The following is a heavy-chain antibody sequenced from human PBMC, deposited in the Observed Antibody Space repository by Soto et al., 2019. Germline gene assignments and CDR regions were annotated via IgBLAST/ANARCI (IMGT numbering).Heavy chain of an antibody. CDR3: GRESNSMVDF. CDR1: GYTFTSHF. J-gene: IGHJ4*02. Sequence: PGESLKISCKGSGYTFTSHFIAWVRQMPGKGLEWMGRIDPTDSYTTYNPSFEGHVTLSADKSSDTVYLQWATVKASDTAMYFCGRESNSMVDFWGRGTLVTVSS. D-gene: IGHD2-21*01. CDR2: IDPTDSYT. V-gene: IGHV5-10-1*01.